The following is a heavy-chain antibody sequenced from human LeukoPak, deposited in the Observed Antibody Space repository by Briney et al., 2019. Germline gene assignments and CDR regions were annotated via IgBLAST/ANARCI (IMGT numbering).Heavy chain of an antibody. J-gene: IGHJ5*02. CDR1: GGSISRYY. V-gene: IGHV4-4*07. CDR3: ARDSGTTGEVKFDP. D-gene: IGHD3-10*01. CDR2: IYYSGST. Sequence: PSETLSLTCTVSGGSISRYYWSWIRQPAGKGLVWIGSIYYSGSTYYNPFLKSRVSMSVDTSKNQFSLKLSSVTAADTAVYYCARDSGTTGEVKFDPWGQGTLVTVSS.